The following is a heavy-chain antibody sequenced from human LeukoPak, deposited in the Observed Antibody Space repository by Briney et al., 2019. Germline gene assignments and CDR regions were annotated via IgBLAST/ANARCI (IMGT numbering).Heavy chain of an antibody. D-gene: IGHD3-22*01. Sequence: SETLSLTCTVSGGSISSYYWSWIRQPPGKGLEWIGYIYYSGSTNCNPSLKSRVTISVDTSKNQFSLKLSSVTAADTAVYYCASWGWLSFYYGMDVWGQGTTVTVSS. CDR3: ASWGWLSFYYGMDV. CDR2: IYYSGST. V-gene: IGHV4-59*01. J-gene: IGHJ6*02. CDR1: GGSISSYY.